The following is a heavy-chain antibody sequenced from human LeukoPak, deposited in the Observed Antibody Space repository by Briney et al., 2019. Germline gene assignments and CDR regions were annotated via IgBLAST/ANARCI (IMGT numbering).Heavy chain of an antibody. D-gene: IGHD2-2*01. CDR2: ISSSSTTI. V-gene: IGHV3-48*01. CDR1: GFTFSSYS. J-gene: IGHJ5*02. Sequence: GGSLRLSCAASGFTFSSYSMMWVRQAPGKGLEWVSYISSSSTTIHYADSVKGRFTISRDNAKNSVYLQMNSLRAEDTAVYYCARAPRYQLLMFGWFDHWGQGTLVTVSS. CDR3: ARAPRYQLLMFGWFDH.